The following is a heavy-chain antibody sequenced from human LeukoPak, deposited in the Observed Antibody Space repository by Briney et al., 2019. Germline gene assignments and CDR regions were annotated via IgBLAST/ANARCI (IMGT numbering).Heavy chain of an antibody. V-gene: IGHV4-30-2*01. D-gene: IGHD5-12*01. CDR3: ATLGSVDY. Sequence: SQTLSLTCAVSGGSISSGGYSWSWIRQPPGKGLEWIGYIYHSGSTYYNPSLKSRATISVDSSKNQSSLKLSSVTAADTAVYYCATLGSVDYWGQGTLVTVSS. CDR2: IYHSGST. CDR1: GGSISSGGYS. J-gene: IGHJ4*02.